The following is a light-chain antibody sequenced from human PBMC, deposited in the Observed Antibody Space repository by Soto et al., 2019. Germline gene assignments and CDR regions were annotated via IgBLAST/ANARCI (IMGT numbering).Light chain of an antibody. CDR1: QSVSSNH. CDR2: GPS. Sequence: EIVLTQSPGTLSLSPGERATLSCRASQSVSSNHLTWYQQKPGQAPRLLIYGPSSRATGIPDRFSGSGSGTDFTLTISRLEPEDFAVYYCQQYGSSPLTFGGGTKVEIK. J-gene: IGKJ4*01. CDR3: QQYGSSPLT. V-gene: IGKV3-20*01.